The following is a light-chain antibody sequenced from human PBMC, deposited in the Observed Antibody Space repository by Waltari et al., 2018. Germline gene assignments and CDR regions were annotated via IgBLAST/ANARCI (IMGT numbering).Light chain of an antibody. CDR1: SSDTDGYDH. CDR2: DVS. CDR3: CSYTASSTWV. Sequence: QSALTQPASVSGSPGQSITISCTGTSSDTDGYDHVSWYQQYPGKAPKLMIHDVSKRPSGVSHRFSGSKSGDTASLTISGLQAEDEADYYCCSYTASSTWVFGGGTRVTVL. J-gene: IGLJ3*02. V-gene: IGLV2-14*03.